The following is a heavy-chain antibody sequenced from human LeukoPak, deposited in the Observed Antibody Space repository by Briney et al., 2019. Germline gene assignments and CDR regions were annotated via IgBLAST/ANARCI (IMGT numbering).Heavy chain of an antibody. V-gene: IGHV4-61*02. CDR1: GGSISSGSYY. D-gene: IGHD3-10*01. J-gene: IGHJ5*02. CDR3: ARHKMVRAPSKRFDP. Sequence: SETLSLTCTVSGGSISSGSYYWSWIRQPAGKGLEWIGRIYTSGSTNYNPSLKSRVTISVDTSKNQFSLKLSSVTAADTAVYYCARHKMVRAPSKRFDPWGQGTLVTVSS. CDR2: IYTSGST.